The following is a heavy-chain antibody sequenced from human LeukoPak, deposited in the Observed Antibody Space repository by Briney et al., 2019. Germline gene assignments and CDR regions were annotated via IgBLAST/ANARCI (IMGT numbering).Heavy chain of an antibody. J-gene: IGHJ4*02. V-gene: IGHV3-30-3*01. CDR2: ISYDGSNK. Sequence: GGSLRLSCAASGFTFSSYAMHWVRQAPGKGLEWVAVISYDGSNKYYADSVKGRFTISRDNSKNTLYLQMNSLRAEDTAVYYCAKDLDYDDYWGQGTLVTVSS. CDR1: GFTFSSYA. CDR3: AKDLDYDDY.